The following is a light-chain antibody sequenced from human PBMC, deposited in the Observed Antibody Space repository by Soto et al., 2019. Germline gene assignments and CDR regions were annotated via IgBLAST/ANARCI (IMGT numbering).Light chain of an antibody. CDR1: QIIVTD. V-gene: IGKV1-39*01. CDR2: GAS. CDR3: QQTYSTPIT. Sequence: DVLVTQSPSSLSAPVGDRVTITCRASQIIVTDLSWYQQRPGKAPTLLIYGASTLQRGVPSRFSGSGSGTDFTLTISSLQPEESATYYCQQTYSTPITFGRVTRLEIK. J-gene: IGKJ5*01.